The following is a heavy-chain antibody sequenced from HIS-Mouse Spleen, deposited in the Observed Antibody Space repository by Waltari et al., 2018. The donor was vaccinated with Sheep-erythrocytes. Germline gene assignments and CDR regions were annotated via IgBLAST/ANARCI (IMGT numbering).Heavy chain of an antibody. CDR3: ARDSNWNYAFDI. V-gene: IGHV3-66*01. D-gene: IGHD1-7*01. J-gene: IGHJ3*02. CDR1: GFTVSSNY. Sequence: EVQLVESGGGLVQPGGSLRLSCAASGFTVSSNYMSWVRQAPGKGLVWVSVIYSSGSTYYAHSVKGRFTISRDNSKNTLYLQMNSLRAEDTAVYYCARDSNWNYAFDIWGQGTMVTVSS. CDR2: IYSSGST.